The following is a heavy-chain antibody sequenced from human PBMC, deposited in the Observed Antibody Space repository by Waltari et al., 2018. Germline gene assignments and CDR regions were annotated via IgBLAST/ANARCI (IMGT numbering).Heavy chain of an antibody. J-gene: IGHJ4*02. CDR2: ISGSGGST. CDR3: AKVSAVAGTFADY. CDR1: GFTFSSYA. V-gene: IGHV3-23*01. D-gene: IGHD6-19*01. Sequence: EVQLLESGGGLVQPGGSLRLSCAASGFTFSSYAMSWVRQAPGKGLGWVSAISGSGGSTYYADSVKGRFTIARDNYKNTLYLQMNSLRAEDTAVYYCAKVSAVAGTFADYWGQGTLVTVSS.